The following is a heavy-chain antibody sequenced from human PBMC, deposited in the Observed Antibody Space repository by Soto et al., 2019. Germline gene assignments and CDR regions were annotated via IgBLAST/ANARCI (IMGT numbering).Heavy chain of an antibody. CDR3: ARHVDVYYYYMDV. CDR2: IYYSGST. V-gene: IGHV4-39*01. J-gene: IGHJ6*03. Sequence: SETLSLTCTVSGGSISSSSYYWGWIRQPPGKGLEWIGSIYYSGSTYYNPSLKSRVTISVDTSKNQFSLKLSSVTAADTAVYYCARHVDVYYYYMDVWGKGTTVTVSS. CDR1: GGSISSSSYY.